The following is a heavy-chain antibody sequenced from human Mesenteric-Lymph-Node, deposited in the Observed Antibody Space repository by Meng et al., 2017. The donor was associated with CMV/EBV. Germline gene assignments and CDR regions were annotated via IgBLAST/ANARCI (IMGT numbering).Heavy chain of an antibody. V-gene: IGHV3-21*01. CDR2: ISSTSDSI. Sequence: GESLKISCVGSGFAFSSHSMNWVRQAPGKGLEWVSSISSTSDSIYYADSVKGRSTISRDNAKNSLYLQMNSLRAEDTAVYYCARDPNLTDRGWLDPWGQGTLVTVSS. CDR3: ARDPNLTDRGWLDP. D-gene: IGHD5-24*01. CDR1: GFAFSSHS. J-gene: IGHJ5*02.